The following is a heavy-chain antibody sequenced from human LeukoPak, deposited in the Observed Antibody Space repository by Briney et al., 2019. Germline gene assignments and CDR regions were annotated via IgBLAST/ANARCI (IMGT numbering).Heavy chain of an antibody. D-gene: IGHD2-2*02. CDR2: IYYSGST. CDR3: ATRGYCSSTSCYTGSQH. V-gene: IGHV4-59*12. Sequence: SETLSLTCTVSGGSISTYYWNWIRQPPGKGLEWIGYIYYSGSTNYNPSLKSRVTISVDTSKNQFSLKLSSVTAADTAVYYCATRGYCSSTSCYTGSQHWGQGTLVTVSS. J-gene: IGHJ1*01. CDR1: GGSISTYY.